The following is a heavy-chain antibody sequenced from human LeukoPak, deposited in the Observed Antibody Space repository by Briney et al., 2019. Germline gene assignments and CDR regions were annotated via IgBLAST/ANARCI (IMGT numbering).Heavy chain of an antibody. Sequence: PGGSLKLSCAASGFSFSDYYMSWIRQSPGKGREWISYISSSGTTIYYADSVKGRFTISRDNAKNSLSLQMNSLRADDTAVYYCARDPRGFSYHTYDYWGQGTRVTVSS. CDR2: ISSSGTTI. J-gene: IGHJ4*02. V-gene: IGHV3-11*04. CDR1: GFSFSDYY. CDR3: ARDPRGFSYHTYDY. D-gene: IGHD5-18*01.